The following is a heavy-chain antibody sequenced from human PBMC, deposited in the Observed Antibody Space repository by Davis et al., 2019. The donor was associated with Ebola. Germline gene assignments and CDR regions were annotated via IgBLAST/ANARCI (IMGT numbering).Heavy chain of an antibody. V-gene: IGHV1-69*04. CDR1: GGTFSSYA. CDR3: ARAMVVGATSLFHH. Sequence: SVKVSCKASGGTFSSYAISWVRQAPGQGLEWMGRIIPILGIANYAQKFQGRVTITADKSTSTAYMELSSLRSEDTAVYYCARAMVVGATSLFHHWGQGTLVTVAS. D-gene: IGHD1-26*01. J-gene: IGHJ1*01. CDR2: IIPILGIA.